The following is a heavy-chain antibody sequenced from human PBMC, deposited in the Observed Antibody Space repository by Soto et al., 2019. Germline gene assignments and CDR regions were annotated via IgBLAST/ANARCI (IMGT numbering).Heavy chain of an antibody. Sequence: EVQLVESGGGFVQPGGSLRLSCAASGFTVSSKYMTWVRQAPGKGLDWVSIIYSGGSTYYGDSVKGRFTISRHNSKNTLYLKMSSLRAEDTAVYCCARGGSGWKGALDIWGQGTMVTVSS. CDR2: IYSGGST. CDR3: ARGGSGWKGALDI. D-gene: IGHD6-19*01. V-gene: IGHV3-53*04. J-gene: IGHJ3*02. CDR1: GFTVSSKY.